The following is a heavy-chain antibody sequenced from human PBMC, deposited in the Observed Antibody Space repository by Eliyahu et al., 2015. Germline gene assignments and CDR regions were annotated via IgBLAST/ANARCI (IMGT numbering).Heavy chain of an antibody. V-gene: IGHV1-46*03. Sequence: QVQLVQSGAEVKKPGASVKVSCKASAYTFTNYYMHWVRQAPGQGLXWMGIIDPSGGSTSYAQKFQGRVTMTRETSTSTVYMELRSLRSEDTAVYYCARRCSAYALDYWGQGTLVTVSS. J-gene: IGHJ4*02. CDR1: AYTFTNYY. D-gene: IGHD5-12*01. CDR2: IDPSGGST. CDR3: ARRCSAYALDY.